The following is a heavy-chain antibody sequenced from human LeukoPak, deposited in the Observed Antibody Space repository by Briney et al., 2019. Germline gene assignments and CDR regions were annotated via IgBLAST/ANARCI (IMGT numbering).Heavy chain of an antibody. D-gene: IGHD1-7*01. CDR1: GYTFIGYN. V-gene: IGHV1-2*02. J-gene: IGHJ4*02. CDR3: TRDNGNFNVDY. Sequence: ASVKVSCKASGYTFIGYNMQWVRQAPGQGLEWMGWINPNTGDTNYAQKFQGRVTMTWDTSITTVYVELSRLGTDGTAVYYCTRDNGNFNVDYWGQGTLVTVSS. CDR2: INPNTGDT.